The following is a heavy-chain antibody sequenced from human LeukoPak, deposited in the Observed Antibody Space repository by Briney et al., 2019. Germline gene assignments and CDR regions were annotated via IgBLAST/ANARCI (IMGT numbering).Heavy chain of an antibody. V-gene: IGHV3-23*01. Sequence: GGSLRLSCAASGFTFTSYAMSWVRQAPGKGLEWVSAITSSGTTYYADSVKGRFTISRDNSKNTLYLQLSSLRAEDTAVYYCAKSYYSDSSGYPRGLFDYWGQGTLVTVSS. CDR2: ITSSGTT. D-gene: IGHD3-22*01. J-gene: IGHJ4*02. CDR3: AKSYYSDSSGYPRGLFDY. CDR1: GFTFTSYA.